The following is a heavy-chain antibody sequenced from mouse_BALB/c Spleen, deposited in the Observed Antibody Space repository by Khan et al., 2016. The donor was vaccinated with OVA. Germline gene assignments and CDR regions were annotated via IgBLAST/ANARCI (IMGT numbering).Heavy chain of an antibody. CDR3: TRHGFVAWFTY. V-gene: IGHV1S135*01. J-gene: IGHJ3*01. Sequence: VQLQQSGPELMKPGASVKISCKASGYSFTTYYIHWVMQSHGTSLAWIGYIDPFSGSTTYNQKFKGKATLTVDKSSSTAYIHLSNLTSEDSAVYYCTRHGFVAWFTYWGQGTLVTVSA. CDR2: IDPFSGST. D-gene: IGHD2-2*01. CDR1: GYSFTTYY.